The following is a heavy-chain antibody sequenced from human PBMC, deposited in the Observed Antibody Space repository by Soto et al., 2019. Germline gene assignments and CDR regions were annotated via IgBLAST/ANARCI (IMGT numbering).Heavy chain of an antibody. V-gene: IGHV3-23*01. CDR1: GFTFSTYA. Sequence: EVQLLESGGGLVQPGGSLRLSCAASGFTFSTYAMAWVRQAPGEGLEWVSGISGGGGRTYYGDPGKGRFTISRDNTKNTLLLQVNSLRADDTAIYYCAKRDYPDRNSYASLFESWGQGTLVIVSS. CDR2: ISGGGGRT. D-gene: IGHD3-16*01. J-gene: IGHJ4*02. CDR3: AKRDYPDRNSYASLFES.